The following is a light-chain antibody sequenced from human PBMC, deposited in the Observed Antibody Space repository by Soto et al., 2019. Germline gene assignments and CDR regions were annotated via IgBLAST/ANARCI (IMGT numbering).Light chain of an antibody. CDR2: DAS. Sequence: EIVLTQSPATLSLSPGETATLSCRASQSVSSFLAWYQQKPGQAPRLLIYDASTRATGIPARFSGRGSGTDFTLALSSLEPEDFAVYYCQQRRNWPPLTFGPGTKVDIK. CDR1: QSVSSF. J-gene: IGKJ3*01. CDR3: QQRRNWPPLT. V-gene: IGKV3-11*01.